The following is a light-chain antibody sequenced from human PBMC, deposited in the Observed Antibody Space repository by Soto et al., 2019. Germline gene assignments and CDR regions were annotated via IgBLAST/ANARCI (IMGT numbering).Light chain of an antibody. CDR3: QQYNDWPRT. J-gene: IGKJ1*01. CDR1: QSVSSY. Sequence: EIVMTQSPATLSVSPGERATLSCRASQSVSSYLAWYQQKPGQAPRLLIYGAFTRATGMPARFSGSRSGTEFTLTISSLQSEDFAVYYCQQYNDWPRTFGQGTKVEIK. V-gene: IGKV3-15*01. CDR2: GAF.